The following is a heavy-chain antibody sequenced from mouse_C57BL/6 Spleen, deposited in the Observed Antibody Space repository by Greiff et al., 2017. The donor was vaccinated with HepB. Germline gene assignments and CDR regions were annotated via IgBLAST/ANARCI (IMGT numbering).Heavy chain of an antibody. CDR2: IYPGDGDT. V-gene: IGHV1-82*01. CDR3: ARLGSSFFDY. Sequence: VQRVESGPELVKPGASVKISCKASGYAFSSSWMNWVKQRPGKGLEWIGRIYPGDGDTNYNGKFKGKATLTADKSSSTAYMQLSSLTSEDSAVYFCARLGSSFFDYWGQGTTLTVSS. CDR1: GYAFSSSW. J-gene: IGHJ2*01. D-gene: IGHD1-1*01.